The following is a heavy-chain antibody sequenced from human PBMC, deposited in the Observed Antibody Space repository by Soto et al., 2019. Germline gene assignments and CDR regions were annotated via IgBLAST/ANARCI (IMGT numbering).Heavy chain of an antibody. V-gene: IGHV4-31*03. CDR1: GGSISSGGYY. J-gene: IGHJ5*02. CDR2: IYYSGST. Sequence: SETLSLTCTVSGGSISSGGYYWSWIRQHPGKGLEWIGYIYYSGSTYYNPSLKSRVTISVDTSKNQFSLKLSSGTAADTAVYYCAREGRGITIFGVVTGNWFDPWGQGTLVTVSS. D-gene: IGHD3-3*01. CDR3: AREGRGITIFGVVTGNWFDP.